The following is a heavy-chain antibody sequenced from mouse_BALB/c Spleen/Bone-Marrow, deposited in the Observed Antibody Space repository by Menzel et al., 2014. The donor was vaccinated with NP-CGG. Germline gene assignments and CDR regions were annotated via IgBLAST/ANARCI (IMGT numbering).Heavy chain of an antibody. V-gene: IGHV5-6*02. CDR3: ARRGYDNSYWYFGV. D-gene: IGHD2-3*01. CDR2: ISTGGSHT. Sequence: DVQLEESGGDLVKPGGSLKLSCAASGFTFSSYGMSWVRQTPDKRLEWVATISTGGSHTYYTDSVKGRFTISRDNAKNTLDLKMSSLKTEDSAIYYCARRGYDNSYWYFGVWGAGTTVTVSS. J-gene: IGHJ1*01. CDR1: GFTFSSYG.